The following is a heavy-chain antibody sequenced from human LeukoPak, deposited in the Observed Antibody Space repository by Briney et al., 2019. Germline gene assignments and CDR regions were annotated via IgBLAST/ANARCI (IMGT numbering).Heavy chain of an antibody. CDR2: IYYSGST. D-gene: IGHD3-3*01. CDR1: GGSISSSSYY. Sequence: SETLSLTCTVSGGSISSSSYYWGWIRQPPGKGLEWIGSIYYSGSTYYNPSLKSRVTISVDTSKNQFSLKLSSVTAADTAVYYCARTTIFGVVDWFDPWGQGTLVTVSS. V-gene: IGHV4-39*07. J-gene: IGHJ5*02. CDR3: ARTTIFGVVDWFDP.